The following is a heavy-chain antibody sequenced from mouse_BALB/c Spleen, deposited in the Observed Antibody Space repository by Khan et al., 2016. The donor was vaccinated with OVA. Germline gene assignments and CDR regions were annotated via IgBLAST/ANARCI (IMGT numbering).Heavy chain of an antibody. J-gene: IGHJ2*01. D-gene: IGHD2-10*02. V-gene: IGHV1-39*01. CDR3: TRGYGNYVRYYFDY. Sequence: VQLQQSGPELEKPGASVKISCKASGYSFTGYNMNWVKRSNGKSLEWIGNIDPYYGGATYNQKFKGKATLTVDKSSSTAHMQLKSLTSEDSAVYYCTRGYGNYVRYYFDYWGQGTTLTVSS. CDR2: IDPYYGGA. CDR1: GYSFTGYN.